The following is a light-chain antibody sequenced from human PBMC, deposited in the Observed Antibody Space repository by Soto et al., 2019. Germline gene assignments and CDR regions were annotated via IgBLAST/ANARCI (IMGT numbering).Light chain of an antibody. Sequence: QSALTQPASVSGSPGQSITISCTGTSSDIGRYNLVSWYQQHPGKAPKLIIYEDIERPSGVSDRFSGSKSGNTASLTISGLQTEGEAYYYCCSYAGGASVVFGGGTKLTVL. V-gene: IGLV2-23*01. CDR1: SSDIGRYNL. CDR2: EDI. J-gene: IGLJ2*01. CDR3: CSYAGGASVV.